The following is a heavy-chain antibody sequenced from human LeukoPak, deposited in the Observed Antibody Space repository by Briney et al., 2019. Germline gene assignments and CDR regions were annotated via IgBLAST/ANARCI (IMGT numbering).Heavy chain of an antibody. Sequence: TGGSLRLSCAASGFTFSSYAMSWVRQAPGKGLEWVSAISGSGGSTYYADSVKGRFTISRDNSKNTLYLQMNSLRAEDTAVYYCAKPEAYYYDSSGRRAAFDIWGQGTMVTVSS. CDR1: GFTFSSYA. D-gene: IGHD3-22*01. CDR3: AKPEAYYYDSSGRRAAFDI. J-gene: IGHJ3*02. CDR2: ISGSGGST. V-gene: IGHV3-23*01.